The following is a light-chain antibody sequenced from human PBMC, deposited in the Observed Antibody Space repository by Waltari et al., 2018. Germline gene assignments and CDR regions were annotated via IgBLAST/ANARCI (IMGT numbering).Light chain of an antibody. CDR2: AAS. J-gene: IGKJ2*01. Sequence: EVVLTQSPDTLSLSQGERATLSCRASQSLTKRYLAWYQQKPGRDPRLLIYAASSRAAGIPDRFSGSGSGTDFTLTISRLEPEDFAVYYCQQYGSSVLYTFGQGTKLEIK. CDR1: QSLTKRY. V-gene: IGKV3-20*01. CDR3: QQYGSSVLYT.